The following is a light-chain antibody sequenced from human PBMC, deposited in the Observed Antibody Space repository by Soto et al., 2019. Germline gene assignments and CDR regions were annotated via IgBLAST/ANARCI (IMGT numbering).Light chain of an antibody. V-gene: IGLV1-40*01. CDR1: SSNIGAGYD. Sequence: QSVLTQPPSVSGAPGQGVTISCTGGSSNIGAGYDVHWYQHLPGTSPKLLIYGNDNRPSGVPDRFSGSKSGTSASLAITDLQAEDEADYYCQSYDSSLSGSGVFGGGTKVTVL. CDR3: QSYDSSLSGSGV. J-gene: IGLJ3*02. CDR2: GND.